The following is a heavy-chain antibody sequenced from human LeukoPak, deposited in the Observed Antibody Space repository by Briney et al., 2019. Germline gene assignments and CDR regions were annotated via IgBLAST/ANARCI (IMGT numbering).Heavy chain of an antibody. CDR2: ISQSGST. CDR3: ARGRRLRWAFDI. J-gene: IGHJ3*02. V-gene: IGHV4-38-2*01. D-gene: IGHD4-23*01. CDR1: AYSISSDYY. Sequence: SETLSLTCAVSAYSISSDYYWGWIRQPPGKGLEWIGSISQSGSTYYNPSLKSRVTISVDTSKNQFSLKLSSVTAADTAVYYCARGRRLRWAFDIWGQGTMVTVSS.